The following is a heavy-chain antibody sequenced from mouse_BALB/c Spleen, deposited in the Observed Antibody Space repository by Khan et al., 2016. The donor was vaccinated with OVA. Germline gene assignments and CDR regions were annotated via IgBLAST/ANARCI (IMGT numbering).Heavy chain of an antibody. CDR3: ARYNGDYRWYLDV. CDR1: GSPLTSYG. Sequence: QVQLQQSGLGLVAPSQSLSTPSTVPGSPLTSYGEHWVRKPPGRVLEWLGVIWTGGSTHNNSATTSRLSITKDNANSQVFLKMNSMQTEDTDIDDCARYNGDYRWYLDVWGEGTTVTVSS. D-gene: IGHD2-13*01. V-gene: IGHV2-9*02. J-gene: IGHJ1*01. CDR2: IWTGGST.